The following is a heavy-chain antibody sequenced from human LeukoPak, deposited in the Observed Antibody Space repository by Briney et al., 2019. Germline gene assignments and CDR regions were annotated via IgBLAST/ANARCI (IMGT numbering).Heavy chain of an antibody. CDR2: ISAYNGNT. V-gene: IGHV1-18*01. CDR3: AGLRYYYGSGSYNWFDP. D-gene: IGHD3-10*01. J-gene: IGHJ5*02. Sequence: ASVKVSCKASGYTFTSYGISWVRQAPGQGLEWMGWISAYNGNTNYAQKLQGRVTMTTDTSTMTAYMELRSLRSDDTAVYYCAGLRYYYGSGSYNWFDPWGQGTLVTVSS. CDR1: GYTFTSYG.